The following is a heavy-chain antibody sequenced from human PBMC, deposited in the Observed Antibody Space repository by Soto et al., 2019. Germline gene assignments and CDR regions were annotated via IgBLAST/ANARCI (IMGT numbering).Heavy chain of an antibody. V-gene: IGHV1-69*06. CDR3: ARAVLSSSRPSYYQYGMDV. CDR2: IIPLFGTT. CDR1: GGTFSSNS. D-gene: IGHD6-19*01. Sequence: QVQLVQSGAEVKRSGSSVKVSCKASGGTFSSNSINWVRQAPGQGLEWMGSIIPLFGTTDYAQNFQGRVTISADKFTNTAYMELSSLRSEDTAVYFCARAVLSSSRPSYYQYGMDVWGQGTTVTVSS. J-gene: IGHJ6*02.